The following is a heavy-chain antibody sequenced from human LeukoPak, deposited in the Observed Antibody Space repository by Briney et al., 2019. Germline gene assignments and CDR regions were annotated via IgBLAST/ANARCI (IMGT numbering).Heavy chain of an antibody. CDR3: AKDYAVGSIDY. CDR2: ISRSGEST. D-gene: IGHD3-16*01. Sequence: GGSLRLSCAASGFTFSGFAMSWIRQAPGKGLEWVSSISRSGESTFYADSVRGRFTISRDNPKNTVSLQMESLRAEDTALYYCAKDYAVGSIDYWGQGTLVTVSS. V-gene: IGHV3-23*01. CDR1: GFTFSGFA. J-gene: IGHJ4*02.